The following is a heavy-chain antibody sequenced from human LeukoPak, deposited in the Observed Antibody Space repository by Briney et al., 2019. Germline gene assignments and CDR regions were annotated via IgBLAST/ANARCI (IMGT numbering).Heavy chain of an antibody. D-gene: IGHD6-19*01. V-gene: IGHV3-7*01. Sequence: PGGSLRLSCTASGFTFSSYWMSWVRQAPGKGLEWVANIKQDGSEKDYVDSVKGRFTISRDNAKNSLYLQMNSLRAEDTAVYYCARVKIAASSGWPYGMDVWGQGTTVTVSS. CDR3: ARVKIAASSGWPYGMDV. J-gene: IGHJ6*02. CDR2: IKQDGSEK. CDR1: GFTFSSYW.